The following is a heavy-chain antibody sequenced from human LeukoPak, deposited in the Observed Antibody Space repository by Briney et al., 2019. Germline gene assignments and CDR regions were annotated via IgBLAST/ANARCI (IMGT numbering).Heavy chain of an antibody. D-gene: IGHD4-17*01. CDR3: AREDGDTYYYMDV. Sequence: GRSLRLSCAASGFTFSSYAMHWVRQAPGKGLEWVAVISYDGSNKYYADSVKGRFTISRDNSKNTLYLQMNSLRAEDTAVYYCAREDGDTYYYMDVWGEGTTVTISS. CDR2: ISYDGSNK. CDR1: GFTFSSYA. J-gene: IGHJ6*03. V-gene: IGHV3-30*04.